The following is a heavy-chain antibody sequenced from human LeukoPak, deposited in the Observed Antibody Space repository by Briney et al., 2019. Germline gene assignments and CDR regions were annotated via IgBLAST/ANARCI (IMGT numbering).Heavy chain of an antibody. D-gene: IGHD1-26*01. CDR1: GFTFSSYW. Sequence: PGGSLRLSCAASGFTFSSYWMSWVRQAPGKGLEWVANINQDGSEKYYVDSVKGRFTISRDNAKNSLYLQMNSLRAEGTAVYYCAREGIVGATNGPDYWGQGTLVTVSS. CDR3: AREGIVGATNGPDY. J-gene: IGHJ4*02. CDR2: INQDGSEK. V-gene: IGHV3-7*01.